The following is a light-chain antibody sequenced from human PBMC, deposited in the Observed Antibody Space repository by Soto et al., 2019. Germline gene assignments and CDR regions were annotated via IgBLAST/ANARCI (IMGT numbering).Light chain of an antibody. CDR1: QNINSRY. Sequence: EIVLTQSPGTLSLSPGERATLSCRASQNINSRYLAWYQQKPGQAPRLLIYGASSRATGIPDRFSGSGSGTDFTLTISRLEPEDVAVYYCQQFGSSSGFTFGPGTKVDIK. V-gene: IGKV3-20*01. CDR2: GAS. J-gene: IGKJ3*01. CDR3: QQFGSSSGFT.